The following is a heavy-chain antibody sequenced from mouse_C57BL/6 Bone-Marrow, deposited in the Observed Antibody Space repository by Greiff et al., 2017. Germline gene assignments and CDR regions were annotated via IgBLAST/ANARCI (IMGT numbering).Heavy chain of an antibody. V-gene: IGHV1-26*01. Sequence: EVQLQQSGPELVKPGASVKISCKASGYTFTDYYMNWVKQSHGKSLEWIGDINPNNGGTSYNQKFKGKATLTVDKSSSTAYMELRSLTSEDSAVYYCTSSGFHASDDWGQGTSVTVSS. CDR1: GYTFTDYY. CDR2: INPNNGGT. J-gene: IGHJ4*01. CDR3: TSSGFHASDD. D-gene: IGHD3-1*01.